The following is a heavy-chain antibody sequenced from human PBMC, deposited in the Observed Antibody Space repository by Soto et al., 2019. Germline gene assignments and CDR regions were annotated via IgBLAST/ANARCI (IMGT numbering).Heavy chain of an antibody. CDR3: ARDGNVQIPASLSDAFDL. D-gene: IGHD2-8*01. V-gene: IGHV1-69*06. Sequence: QVHLVQSGAEVKKPGSSVKVSCKTSGGTFSNFAVNWVRQAPGQGLEWMGGIIPKFGTTNYAQKFQGKVTFTADKSTSTAYMELHRLTSEDTGVYYCARDGNVQIPASLSDAFDLWGHGTMVTVSS. J-gene: IGHJ3*01. CDR2: IIPKFGTT. CDR1: GGTFSNFA.